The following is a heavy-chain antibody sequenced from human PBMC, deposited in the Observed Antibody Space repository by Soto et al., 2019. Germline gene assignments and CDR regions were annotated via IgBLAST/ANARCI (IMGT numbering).Heavy chain of an antibody. Sequence: ASVKVSCKASGYTFTSYDINWVRQATGQGLEWMGWMNPNSGNTGYAQKFQGRVTMTRNTSISTAYMELSSLRSEDTAVYYCARGPEDSSGWYDYYYYGMDVWGQGTTVTVSS. V-gene: IGHV1-8*01. J-gene: IGHJ6*02. CDR3: ARGPEDSSGWYDYYYYGMDV. CDR1: GYTFTSYD. D-gene: IGHD6-19*01. CDR2: MNPNSGNT.